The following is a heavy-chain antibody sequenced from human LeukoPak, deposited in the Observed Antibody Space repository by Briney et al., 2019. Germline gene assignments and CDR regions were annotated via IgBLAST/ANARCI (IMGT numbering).Heavy chain of an antibody. CDR3: ARDAIAAAGIYYYYGMDV. CDR2: ISSSSSYI. J-gene: IGHJ6*02. Sequence: NPGGSLRLSCAASGFTFSSYSMNWVRQAPGKGLEWVSSISSSSSYIYYADSVKGRFTISRDNAKNSLYLQMNSLRAEDTAVYYCARDAIAAAGIYYYYGMDVWGQGTTVTASS. V-gene: IGHV3-21*01. D-gene: IGHD6-13*01. CDR1: GFTFSSYS.